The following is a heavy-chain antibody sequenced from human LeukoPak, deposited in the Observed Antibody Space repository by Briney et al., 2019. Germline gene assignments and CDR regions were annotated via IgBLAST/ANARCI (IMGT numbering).Heavy chain of an antibody. CDR1: GASMNTYY. Sequence: SETLSLTCTVSGASMNTYYWTWIRQFPGKGLEWIGYISSTGSTNYNPSLKSRVAISLDTSKNQFSLELSSVTATDTAMYYCARHSATYGSGAWGQGTLVTVSS. D-gene: IGHD6-25*01. V-gene: IGHV4-59*08. J-gene: IGHJ5*02. CDR2: ISSTGST. CDR3: ARHSATYGSGA.